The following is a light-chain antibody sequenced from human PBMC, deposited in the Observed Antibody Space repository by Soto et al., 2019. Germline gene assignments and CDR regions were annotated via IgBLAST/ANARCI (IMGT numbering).Light chain of an antibody. V-gene: IGKV1-33*01. CDR2: DAS. J-gene: IGKJ1*01. CDR1: QDISNY. Sequence: IQRTQAPCSRSACGSWRLPITYQASQDISNYLNWYQQKPGKAPKLLIYDASNLETGVPSRFSGSGSGTEFTLTISSLHPHDFAAYYRQHYNSYSEAFGQGTKVDIK. CDR3: QHYNSYSEA.